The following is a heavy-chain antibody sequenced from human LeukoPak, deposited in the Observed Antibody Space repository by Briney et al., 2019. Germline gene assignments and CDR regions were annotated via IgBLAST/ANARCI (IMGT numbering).Heavy chain of an antibody. D-gene: IGHD3-9*01. V-gene: IGHV1-69*04. CDR3: ATDPIGDILTGAFDY. J-gene: IGHJ4*02. Sequence: GASVKVSCKASRDTFSGYGISWVRQPPGQGLEWMGRIIPNLNIANYAQRFQGRVTFTADKSATTAYMEVKSLRSEDTAVYYCATDPIGDILTGAFDYWGQGTLVTVFS. CDR2: IIPNLNIA. CDR1: RDTFSGYG.